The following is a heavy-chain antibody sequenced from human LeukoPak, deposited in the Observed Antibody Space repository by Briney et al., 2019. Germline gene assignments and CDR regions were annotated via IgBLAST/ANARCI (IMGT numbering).Heavy chain of an antibody. Sequence: GGSLRLSCAASGFRVSDSYVSWIRQAPGKGLEFVSYITGSGAIHYADSVKGRFTVSRDNAKNSLSLQMNSLRAEDTALYYCARAVGRSLGDAFDIWGQGTMVTVSS. D-gene: IGHD3-16*01. CDR2: ITGSGAI. CDR3: ARAVGRSLGDAFDI. V-gene: IGHV3-11*01. J-gene: IGHJ3*02. CDR1: GFRVSDSY.